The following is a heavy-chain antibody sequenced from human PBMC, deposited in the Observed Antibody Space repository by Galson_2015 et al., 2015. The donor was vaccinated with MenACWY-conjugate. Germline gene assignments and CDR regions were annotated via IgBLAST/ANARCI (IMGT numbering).Heavy chain of an antibody. CDR1: GYTFTSYG. CDR2: ISAYNGNT. D-gene: IGHD3-9*01. CDR3: ARGYRLDILPSLNYFLY. J-gene: IGHJ4*02. Sequence: SVKVSCKASGYTFTSYGISWVRQAPGQGLEWMGWISAYNGNTNYAQKLKGRVAMTTDTSTRIAYMEMRSLRSDDTAVYYCARGYRLDILPSLNYFLYWGQRTLVTVSA. V-gene: IGHV1-18*01.